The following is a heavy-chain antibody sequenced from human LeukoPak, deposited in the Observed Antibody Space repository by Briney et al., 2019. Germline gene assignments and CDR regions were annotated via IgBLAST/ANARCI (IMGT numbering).Heavy chain of an antibody. Sequence: GESLRLSCAASGFTFSSYWMNWVRQPPGKGLEWVALINPDGSQTNYVDSVKGRLTISRDNAENSLYLQMNSLRAEDTAVYYCARDLGYGALDPWGQGTLVTVSS. J-gene: IGHJ5*02. CDR1: GFTFSSYW. D-gene: IGHD4-17*01. CDR3: ARDLGYGALDP. V-gene: IGHV3-7*01. CDR2: INPDGSQT.